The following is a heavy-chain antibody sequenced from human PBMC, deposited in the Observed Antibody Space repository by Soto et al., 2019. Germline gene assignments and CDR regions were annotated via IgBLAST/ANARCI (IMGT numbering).Heavy chain of an antibody. D-gene: IGHD4-17*01. V-gene: IGHV3-33*01. Sequence: QVQLVESGGGVVQPGRSLRLSCAASGFTFSSYGMHWVRQAPGKGLEWVAVIWYDGSNKYYADSVKGRFTISRDNSKNTLYLQMNSLRAEDTAVYYCARAPSYGDYGPLSQWGQGTLVTVSS. J-gene: IGHJ4*02. CDR1: GFTFSSYG. CDR3: ARAPSYGDYGPLSQ. CDR2: IWYDGSNK.